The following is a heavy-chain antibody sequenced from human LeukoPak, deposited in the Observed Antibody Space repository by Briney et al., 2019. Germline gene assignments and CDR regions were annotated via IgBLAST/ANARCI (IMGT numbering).Heavy chain of an antibody. J-gene: IGHJ4*02. CDR3: ARGTMVFWEFDY. D-gene: IGHD3-9*01. Sequence: ASVKLSCKTSGFTFTGHYMHWVRQAPGQGLEWMGIINPSGGSTSYAQKFQGRVTMTRDMSTSTVYMELSSLRSEDTAVYYCARGTMVFWEFDYWGQGTLVTVSS. V-gene: IGHV1-46*01. CDR2: INPSGGST. CDR1: GFTFTGHY.